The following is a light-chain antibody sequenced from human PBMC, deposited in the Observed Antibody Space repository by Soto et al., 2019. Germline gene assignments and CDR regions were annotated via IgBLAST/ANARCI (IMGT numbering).Light chain of an antibody. J-gene: IGKJ1*01. Sequence: DIQMTQSPSFLSASAGDRVTIFCRASQSISNFLHWYQQNPGKAPKLLIYSASNLESGVPPRFGASGSGTDFTLTINSLQPEDFATYYCQQSYRNPRTFGLGTKVDIK. CDR1: QSISNF. CDR2: SAS. V-gene: IGKV1-39*01. CDR3: QQSYRNPRT.